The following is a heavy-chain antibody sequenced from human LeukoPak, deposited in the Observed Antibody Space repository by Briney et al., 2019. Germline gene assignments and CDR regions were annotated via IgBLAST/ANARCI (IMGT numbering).Heavy chain of an antibody. J-gene: IGHJ4*02. Sequence: GGSLRLSCAASGFTFSSYGMHWVRQAPGRGLEWVAGTSYNGNIKYYADYVKGRFSISRDNSKNTLYLQMDSLRAEDTAVYYCAKGDNYYDSSGYYYVRALFDYWGQGTLVTVSS. V-gene: IGHV3-30*18. CDR2: TSYNGNIK. D-gene: IGHD3-22*01. CDR3: AKGDNYYDSSGYYYVRALFDY. CDR1: GFTFSSYG.